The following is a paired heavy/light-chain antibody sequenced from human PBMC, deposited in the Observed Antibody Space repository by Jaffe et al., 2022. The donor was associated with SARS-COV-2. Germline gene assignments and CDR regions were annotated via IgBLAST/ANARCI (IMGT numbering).Heavy chain of an antibody. Sequence: QLQLQESGPGLVKPSETLSLTCIVSGDSISSDIYYWGWVRRPPGKGLEWIASIYFSGSTYYSPSLKSRVTISIDTSKNLFSLNLTSVTAADTAVYSCARGRSCTGGRCGYYFDYWGQGTLVTVSS. V-gene: IGHV4-39*01. J-gene: IGHJ4*02. CDR1: GDSISSDIYY. CDR3: ARGRSCTGGRCGYYFDY. D-gene: IGHD2-15*01. CDR2: IYFSGST.
Light chain of an antibody. Sequence: DIQMTQSPSTLSAAVGDRVTITCRASESISEWLAWYQQKPGKAPKLLIYAASYLESGVPSTFSGSGSGTEFTLTISSLQPEDFATYFCQQFKTDPWTFGQGTKVEVK. CDR1: ESISEW. J-gene: IGKJ1*01. CDR2: AAS. V-gene: IGKV1-5*03. CDR3: QQFKTDPWT.